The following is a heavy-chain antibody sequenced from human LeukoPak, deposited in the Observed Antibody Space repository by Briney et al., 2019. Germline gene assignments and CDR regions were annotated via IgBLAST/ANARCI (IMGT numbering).Heavy chain of an antibody. V-gene: IGHV3-11*04. CDR2: ISSSGSNI. CDR1: GFTFSDYY. Sequence: GGSLRLSCAASGFTFSDYYMNWIRQAPGQGLERVSYISSSGSNIYYADSLKGRFSISRDDAKNSLYLQMNSLRAEDTAVYYCSSRLPPDYWGQGTLVTVSS. CDR3: SSRLPPDY. D-gene: IGHD4-11*01. J-gene: IGHJ4*02.